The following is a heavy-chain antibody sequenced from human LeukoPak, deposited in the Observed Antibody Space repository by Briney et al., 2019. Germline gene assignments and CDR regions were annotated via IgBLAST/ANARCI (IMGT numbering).Heavy chain of an antibody. V-gene: IGHV4-39*01. CDR1: GFTVSSNS. CDR3: ARHDEDYYGSGSSIQLNPFDP. J-gene: IGHJ5*02. CDR2: IYYSGST. D-gene: IGHD3-10*01. Sequence: GSLRLSCTVSGFTVSSNSMSWIRQPPGKGLEWIGSIYYSGSTYYNPSLKSRVTISVDTSKNQFSLKLSSVTAADTAVYYCARHDEDYYGSGSSIQLNPFDPWGQGTLVTVSS.